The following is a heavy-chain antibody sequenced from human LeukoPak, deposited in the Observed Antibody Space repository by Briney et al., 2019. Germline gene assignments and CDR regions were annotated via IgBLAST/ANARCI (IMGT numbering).Heavy chain of an antibody. D-gene: IGHD6-6*01. Sequence: PGRSLRLSCAASGFTFSSYAMHWVRQAPGKGLEWVAVISYDGSNKYYADSVKGRFTISRDNSKNTLYLQMNSLRAEDTAVYYCVRDLGQLGAYNWFDPWGQGTLVTVSS. CDR1: GFTFSSYA. J-gene: IGHJ5*02. CDR3: VRDLGQLGAYNWFDP. V-gene: IGHV3-30-3*01. CDR2: ISYDGSNK.